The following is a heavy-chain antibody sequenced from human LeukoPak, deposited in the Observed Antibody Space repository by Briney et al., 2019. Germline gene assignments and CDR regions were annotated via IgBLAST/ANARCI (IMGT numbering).Heavy chain of an antibody. V-gene: IGHV1-69*04. Sequence: SVKVSCKASGYTFTSYAISWVRQAPGQGLEWMGRIIPILGIANYAQKFQGRVTITADKSTSTAYMELSSLRSEDTAVYYCARGITGRHFDYWGQGTLVTVSS. CDR3: ARGITGRHFDY. CDR2: IIPILGIA. CDR1: GYTFTSYA. J-gene: IGHJ4*02. D-gene: IGHD1-20*01.